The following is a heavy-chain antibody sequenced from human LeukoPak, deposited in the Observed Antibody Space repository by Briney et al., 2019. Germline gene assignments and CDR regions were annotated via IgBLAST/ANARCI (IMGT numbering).Heavy chain of an antibody. CDR2: INPNSGGT. V-gene: IGHV1-2*02. CDR1: GYTFTGYY. J-gene: IGHJ6*02. D-gene: IGHD6-13*01. Sequence: ASVKVSCKASGYTFTGYYMHWVRQAPGQGLEWMGWINPNSGGTNYAQKLQGRVTMTTDRSTSTAYMELRSLRSDDTAVYYCARCKIAAAGSRLVDVWGQGTTVTVSS. CDR3: ARCKIAAAGSRLVDV.